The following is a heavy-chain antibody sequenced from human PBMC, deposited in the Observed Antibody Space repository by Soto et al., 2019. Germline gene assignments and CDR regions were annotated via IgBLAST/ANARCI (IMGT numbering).Heavy chain of an antibody. J-gene: IGHJ5*02. V-gene: IGHV4-59*08. Sequence: PETLSLTCSVSGGSISSGYWTWIRHPPGKGLEWVGYIYLGGSINYNPSLKSRVIISVDTSKNQFSLKLNSVTAADTAVYYCARHARYYDILTGYSTLSWFDPWGQGTLVTVSS. CDR1: GGSISSGY. CDR3: ARHARYYDILTGYSTLSWFDP. D-gene: IGHD3-9*01. CDR2: IYLGGSI.